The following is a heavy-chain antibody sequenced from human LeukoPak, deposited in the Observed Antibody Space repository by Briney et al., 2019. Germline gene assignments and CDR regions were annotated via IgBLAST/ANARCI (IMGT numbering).Heavy chain of an antibody. Sequence: ASVKVSCKASGGTFSSYAISWVRQAPGQGLEWMGGIIPIFGTANYAQKFQGRVTITADKSTSTAYMELSSLRSEDTAVYYCARDSGSYWGPDAFDIWGQGTMVTVSS. CDR3: ARDSGSYWGPDAFDI. D-gene: IGHD1-26*01. CDR2: IIPIFGTA. CDR1: GGTFSSYA. J-gene: IGHJ3*02. V-gene: IGHV1-69*06.